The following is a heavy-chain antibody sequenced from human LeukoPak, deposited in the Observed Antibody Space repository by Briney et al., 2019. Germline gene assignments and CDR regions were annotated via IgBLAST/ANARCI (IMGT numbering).Heavy chain of an antibody. CDR1: GFTFSSYW. V-gene: IGHV3-7*01. CDR3: TRDWERSRDY. J-gene: IGHJ4*02. Sequence: GGSLRLSCAASGFTFSSYWMTWVRQAPGKGLEWVANIKQDGSEKYYVDSVKGRFTISRDNAKNSPYLQMNSLRVEDTAIYYCTRDWERSRDYWGQGTLVTVSS. CDR2: IKQDGSEK. D-gene: IGHD1-26*01.